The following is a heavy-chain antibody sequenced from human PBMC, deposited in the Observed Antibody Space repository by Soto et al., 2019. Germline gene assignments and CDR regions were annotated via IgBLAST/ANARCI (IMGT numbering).Heavy chain of an antibody. CDR3: TRHYYDSSGSPDFDY. CDR1: GFTFIGSA. J-gene: IGHJ4*02. D-gene: IGHD3-22*01. Sequence: PGGSLRLSCAASGFTFIGSAIRSRRHSSVKGLEWVVRIRSKANSYATAYAASVKGRFTISRDDSKNTAYLQMNSLKTEDTAVYYCTRHYYDSSGSPDFDYWGQGTLVTVSS. V-gene: IGHV3-73*01. CDR2: IRSKANSYAT.